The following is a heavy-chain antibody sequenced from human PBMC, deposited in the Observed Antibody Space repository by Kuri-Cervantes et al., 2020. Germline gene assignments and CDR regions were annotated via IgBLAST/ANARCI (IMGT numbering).Heavy chain of an antibody. D-gene: IGHD3-9*01. J-gene: IGHJ4*02. CDR1: GFTFSSYS. CDR2: ISSSGSYI. V-gene: IGHV3-21*01. Sequence: GESLKISCAASGFTFSSYSMNWVRQAPGKGLEWVSSISSSGSYIYYADSVKGRFTISRDNAKNSLYLQMNSLRAEDTAVYYCARESQYYDILTGYYLDYWGQGTLVTVSS. CDR3: ARESQYYDILTGYYLDY.